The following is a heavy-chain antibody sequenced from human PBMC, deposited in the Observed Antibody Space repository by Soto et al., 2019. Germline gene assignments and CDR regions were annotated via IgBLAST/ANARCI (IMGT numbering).Heavy chain of an antibody. D-gene: IGHD3-9*01. CDR1: GFSLSTSGVG. CDR2: IYWDDDK. CDR3: AHATNEKYFDWLRWFDP. J-gene: IGHJ5*02. V-gene: IGHV2-5*02. Sequence: QITLKESGPTLVKPTQTLTLTCTFSGFSLSTSGVGVGWIRQPPGKALEWLALIYWDDDKRYSPSLKSRLTITKDTSKNQVVLTMTKMDPVDTATYYCAHATNEKYFDWLRWFDPWGQGTLVTVSS.